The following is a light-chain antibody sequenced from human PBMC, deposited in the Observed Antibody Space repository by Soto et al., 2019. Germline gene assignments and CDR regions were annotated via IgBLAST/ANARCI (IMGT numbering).Light chain of an antibody. CDR1: SSDVGGYDY. CDR3: SSYTTSTTRV. J-gene: IGLJ3*02. V-gene: IGLV2-14*01. CDR2: EVS. Sequence: QSALTQPASVSGSPGQSITISCTGTSSDVGGYDYVSWFQQHPGKAPKLMIYEVSNRPSRVSNRFSGSKSGNTASLTISGLQAEDEAEYYCSSYTTSTTRVFGGGTKVTVL.